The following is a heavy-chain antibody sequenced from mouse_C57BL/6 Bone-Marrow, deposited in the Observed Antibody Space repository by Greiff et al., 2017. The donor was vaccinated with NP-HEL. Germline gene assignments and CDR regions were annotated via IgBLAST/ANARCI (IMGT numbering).Heavy chain of an antibody. Sequence: VQLQQSGPELVKPGASVKISCKASGYSFTGYYMNWVKQSPEKSLEWIGEINPSTGGTTYNQKFKAKATLTVDKSSSTAYMQLKSLTSEDSAVYYCARRGRQLRLHAYWGQGTLVTVSA. J-gene: IGHJ3*01. D-gene: IGHD3-2*02. CDR2: INPSTGGT. CDR3: ARRGRQLRLHAY. CDR1: GYSFTGYY. V-gene: IGHV1-42*01.